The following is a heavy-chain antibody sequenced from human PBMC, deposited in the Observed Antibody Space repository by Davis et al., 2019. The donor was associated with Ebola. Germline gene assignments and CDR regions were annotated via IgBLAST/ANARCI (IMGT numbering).Heavy chain of an antibody. CDR3: ARAAGSQGWYFDL. CDR1: GFTFDDYA. CDR2: ISYDGSNK. J-gene: IGHJ2*01. V-gene: IGHV3-30*04. Sequence: PGGSLRLSCAGSGFTFDDYAMHWVRQAPGKGLEWVAVISYDGSNKYYADSVKGRFTISRDNSKNTLYLQMNSLRAEDTAVYYCARAAGSQGWYFDLWGRGTLVTVSS. D-gene: IGHD3-10*01.